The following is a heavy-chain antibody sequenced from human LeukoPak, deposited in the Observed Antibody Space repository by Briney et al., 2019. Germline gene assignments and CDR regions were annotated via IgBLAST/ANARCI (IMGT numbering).Heavy chain of an antibody. J-gene: IGHJ4*02. CDR2: ISYDGSNK. D-gene: IGHD3-10*01. CDR1: GFTFSSYA. V-gene: IGHV3-30-3*01. Sequence: PGGSLRLSCAASGFTFSSYAMHWVRQAPGKGLEWVAVISYDGSNKYYADSVKGRFTISRDNSKNTLYLQMNSLRAEDTAVYYCARAYGPIAPPDYWGQGTLVTVSS. CDR3: ARAYGPIAPPDY.